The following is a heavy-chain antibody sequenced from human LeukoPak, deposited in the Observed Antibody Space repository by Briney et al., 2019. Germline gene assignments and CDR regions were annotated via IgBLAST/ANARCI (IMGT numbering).Heavy chain of an antibody. V-gene: IGHV4-39*07. CDR2: IFYSGST. CDR1: GGSISSSDYY. D-gene: IGHD3-3*01. CDR3: ARDFSGNYWYFDL. Sequence: QASETLSLTCTVSGGSISSSDYYWGWIRQPPGKGLEWIGSIFYSGSTYYNPSLESRVTISLDTSKNQFSLKLSSVTAADTAVYYCARDFSGNYWYFDLWGRGTLVTVS. J-gene: IGHJ2*01.